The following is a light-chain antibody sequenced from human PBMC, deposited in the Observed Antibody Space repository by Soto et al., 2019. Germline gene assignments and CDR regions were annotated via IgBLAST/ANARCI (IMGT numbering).Light chain of an antibody. V-gene: IGKV1-6*01. J-gene: IGKJ1*01. CDR3: LHDYSYPRT. Sequence: AIQMTQSPSSLSASVGDRVIITCRASQAIRNDLGWYQQKPGKAPKLLNYTASTLQSGVPSRFSGSGSGADFTLTIRSLQPEDSATYYCLHDYSYPRTFGQGTKVEIK. CDR2: TAS. CDR1: QAIRND.